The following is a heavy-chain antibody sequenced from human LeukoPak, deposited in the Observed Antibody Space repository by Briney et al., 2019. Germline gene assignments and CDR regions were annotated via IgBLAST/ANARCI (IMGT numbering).Heavy chain of an antibody. V-gene: IGHV3-21*05. D-gene: IGHD6-13*01. Sequence: GGSLRLSCAASGFTFSSYEMNWVRQAPGKGLEWVSYISSSSSYIYYADSVKGRFTISRDNAKNSLYLQMNSLRAEDTALYYCAKGQPIDYYYYYMDVWGKGTTVTVSS. CDR3: AKGQPIDYYYYYMDV. CDR2: ISSSSSYI. J-gene: IGHJ6*03. CDR1: GFTFSSYE.